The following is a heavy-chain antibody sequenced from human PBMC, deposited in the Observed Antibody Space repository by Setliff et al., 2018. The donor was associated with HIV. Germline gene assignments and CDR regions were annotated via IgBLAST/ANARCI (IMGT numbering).Heavy chain of an antibody. CDR2: IRGNGVDR. CDR1: GFMFSNYA. V-gene: IGHV3-23*01. Sequence: GGSLRLSCAVSGFMFSNYAMNWVRQGPGRELEWVSAIRGNGVDRFYTDSVRGRFTISRDNSKNTLYLQMSSLRADDTAIYYCARDDGRSPFLDYWGQGTLVTVSS. D-gene: IGHD1-26*01. CDR3: ARDDGRSPFLDY. J-gene: IGHJ4*02.